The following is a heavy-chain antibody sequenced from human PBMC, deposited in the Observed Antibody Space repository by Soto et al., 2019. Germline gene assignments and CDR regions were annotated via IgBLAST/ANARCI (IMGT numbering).Heavy chain of an antibody. CDR2: ISAHNGDT. CDR1: GYSFATYG. J-gene: IGHJ4*02. D-gene: IGHD3-22*01. CDR3: ATEPIYYNDGSGYYPLGH. V-gene: IGHV1-18*04. Sequence: ASVKVSCKASGYSFATYGFSWVRQAPGQGXECVGWISAHNGDTHYSQKFQGRVTLTTDTSTNTGYMELRSLTSDDTAVYFCATEPIYYNDGSGYYPLGHWGQGTLVTVSS.